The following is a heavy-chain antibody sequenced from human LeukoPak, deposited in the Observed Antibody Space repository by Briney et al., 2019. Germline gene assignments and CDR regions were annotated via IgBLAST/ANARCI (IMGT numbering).Heavy chain of an antibody. J-gene: IGHJ4*02. V-gene: IGHV3-48*01. Sequence: GGSLRLSCAASGFTFSNYGINWVRQAPGKGLEWLSHITGSGDMTHYANSVKGRFTISRDNAKSSLFLQMNSLGAEDTAVYYCARENVVGTGGFDYWGQGTLVTVSS. CDR3: ARENVVGTGGFDY. CDR2: ITGSGDMT. D-gene: IGHD2-21*01. CDR1: GFTFSNYG.